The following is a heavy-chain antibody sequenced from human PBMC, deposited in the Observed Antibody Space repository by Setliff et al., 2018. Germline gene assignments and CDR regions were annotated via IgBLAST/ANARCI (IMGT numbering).Heavy chain of an antibody. D-gene: IGHD6-6*01. Sequence: SETLSLTCAVSGYSMSSGYYWGWFRQPPGKGLEWIGEITHTGTTGSTKYNPSLKSRVTMSIDTSKNQFSLMVTSVTAADTAVYYCARGRNVASRLLDSWGQGTLVTVSS. CDR3: ARGRNVASRLLDS. CDR1: GYSMSSGYY. J-gene: IGHJ4*02. CDR2: ITHTGTTGST. V-gene: IGHV4-38-2*01.